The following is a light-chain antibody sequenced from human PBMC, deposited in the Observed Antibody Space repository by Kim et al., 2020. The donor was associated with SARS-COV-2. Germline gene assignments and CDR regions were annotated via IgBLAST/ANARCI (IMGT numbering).Light chain of an antibody. CDR2: GNS. J-gene: IGLJ1*01. Sequence: QRVTISCPGSSTNIGAGYDVHGYQQLPGTAPKRLIYGNSNRPSGVPDRCSGSKSGTSASLAITGLQAEDEADYYCQSYDSSLSGYVFGTGTKVTVL. CDR1: STNIGAGYD. CDR3: QSYDSSLSGYV. V-gene: IGLV1-40*01.